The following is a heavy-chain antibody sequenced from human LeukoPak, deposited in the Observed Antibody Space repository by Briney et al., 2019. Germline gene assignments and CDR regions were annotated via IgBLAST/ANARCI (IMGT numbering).Heavy chain of an antibody. J-gene: IGHJ4*02. CDR1: GFTFSSYR. V-gene: IGHV3-15*01. D-gene: IGHD4-17*01. CDR3: TSSDYGDQTGGPYFDY. CDR2: IKSKTDGGTT. Sequence: PGGSLRLSCAASGFTFSSYRMSWVRQAPGKGLEWVGRIKSKTDGGTTDYAAPVKGRFTISRDDSKNTLYLQMNSLKTEDTAVYYCTSSDYGDQTGGPYFDYWGQGTLVTVSS.